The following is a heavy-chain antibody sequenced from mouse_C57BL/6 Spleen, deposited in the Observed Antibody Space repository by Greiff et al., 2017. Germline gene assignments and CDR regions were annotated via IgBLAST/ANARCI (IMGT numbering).Heavy chain of an antibody. CDR1: GYAFSSYW. CDR3: AKGYDDWYFDV. CDR2: IYPGDGDT. J-gene: IGHJ1*03. Sequence: VQLQQSGAELVKPGASVKISCKASGYAFSSYWMNWVKQRPGKGLEWIGQIYPGDGDTNYNGKFKGKATLTADKSSSTAYLQLSSLTSEDFAVYFCAKGYDDWYFDVWGTGTTVTVSS. V-gene: IGHV1-80*01. D-gene: IGHD2-2*01.